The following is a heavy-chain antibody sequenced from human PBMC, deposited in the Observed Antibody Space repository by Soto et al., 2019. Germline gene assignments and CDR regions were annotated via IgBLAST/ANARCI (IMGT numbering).Heavy chain of an antibody. CDR3: ARDPSFEQRLEYYFDY. D-gene: IGHD6-25*01. CDR1: GFTFSSYW. V-gene: IGHV3-7*03. CDR2: IKQDGSEK. Sequence: EVQLVESGGGLVQPGGSLRLSCAASGFTFSSYWMSWVRQAPGKGLEWVANIKQDGSEKYYVDSVKGRFTISRDNAKNSLYLQMNSLRAEDTAVYYCARDPSFEQRLEYYFDYWGQGTLVTVSS. J-gene: IGHJ4*02.